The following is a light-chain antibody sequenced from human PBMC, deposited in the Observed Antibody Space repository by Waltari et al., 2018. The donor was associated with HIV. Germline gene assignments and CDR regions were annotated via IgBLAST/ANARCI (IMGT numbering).Light chain of an antibody. J-gene: IGLJ3*02. CDR3: AAWDDSLNGM. V-gene: IGLV1-44*01. CDR2: SND. CDR1: STNIGSNI. Sequence: QSVLTQPPSVSGTPGQNVTISCSGSSTNIGSNIVNWYQQVPEAAPKLLIYSNDQRSSGVPDRFSVSKSGTSASLAISGLQSADEADYYCAAWDDSLNGMFGGGTKLTV.